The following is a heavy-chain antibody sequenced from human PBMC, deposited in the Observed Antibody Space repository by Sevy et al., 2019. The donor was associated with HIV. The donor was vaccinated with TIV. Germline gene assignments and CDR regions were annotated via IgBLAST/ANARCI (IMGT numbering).Heavy chain of an antibody. J-gene: IGHJ1*01. CDR2: ISGSGGRT. CDR1: GFTFSSYA. CDR3: AKDPYSSGEYFQK. Sequence: GGSLRLSCAASGFTFSSYAMSWVRQAPGKGLEWVSGISGSGGRTYTAESVRGRLTISRDNSKRTVYLQMNSLRGDDTAIYYCAKDPYSSGEYFQKWGQGARVTVSS. V-gene: IGHV3-23*01. D-gene: IGHD3-22*01.